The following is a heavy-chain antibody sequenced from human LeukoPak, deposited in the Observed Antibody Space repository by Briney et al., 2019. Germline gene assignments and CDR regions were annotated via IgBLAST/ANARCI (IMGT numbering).Heavy chain of an antibody. V-gene: IGHV1-69*05. CDR1: GYTFTSYG. J-gene: IGHJ4*02. Sequence: ASVKVSCKASGYTFTSYGISWVRQAPGQGLEWMGGIIPIFGTANYAQKFQGRVTITTDESTSTAYMELSSLRSEDTAVYYCARSIRITFGGVYYFDYWGQGTLVTVSS. CDR2: IIPIFGTA. CDR3: ARSIRITFGGVYYFDY. D-gene: IGHD3-16*01.